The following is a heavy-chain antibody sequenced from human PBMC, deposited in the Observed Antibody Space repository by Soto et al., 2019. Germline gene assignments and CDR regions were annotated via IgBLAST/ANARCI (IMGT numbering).Heavy chain of an antibody. CDR1: GFTFSSFA. V-gene: IGHV3-30-3*01. CDR2: ISYNGINI. D-gene: IGHD6-19*01. J-gene: IGHJ2*01. CDR3: ARGGAVASSWYFDL. Sequence: QVQVVESGGGVVQPGRSLRVSCAASGFTFSSFAFHWVRQAPGKGLEWVTAISYNGINIYYADSVKGRFTIARDNSKNTLYLQMNSLRAEDTARYYCARGGAVASSWYFDLWGRGTLFTVSS.